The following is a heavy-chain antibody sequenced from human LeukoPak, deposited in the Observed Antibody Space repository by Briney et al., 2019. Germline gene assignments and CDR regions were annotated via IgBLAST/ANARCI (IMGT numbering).Heavy chain of an antibody. J-gene: IGHJ5*02. D-gene: IGHD3-22*01. V-gene: IGHV7-4-1*02. CDR2: INTNTGNP. Sequence: ASVKVSCKASGYTFTSYAMNWVRQAPGQGLEWMGWINTNTGNPTYAQGFTGRFVFSLDTSVSTAYLQISSLKAEDTAVYYCARAPRKQSYYYDSSGYFFWFDPWGQGTLVTVSS. CDR1: GYTFTSYA. CDR3: ARAPRKQSYYYDSSGYFFWFDP.